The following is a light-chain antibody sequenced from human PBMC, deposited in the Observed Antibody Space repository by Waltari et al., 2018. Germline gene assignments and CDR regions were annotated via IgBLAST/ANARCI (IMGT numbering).Light chain of an antibody. V-gene: IGLV4-69*01. CDR2: VNSDGSH. CDR1: SGHSSNI. J-gene: IGLJ3*02. CDR3: QTGGHGTWV. Sequence: QSPSASASLGASVKLTCTLSSGHSSNIIAWHQQQPEKGPRYLMKVNSDGSHSKGDEIPDRFSGSSSGAERYLTISSVQSEDEADYYCQTGGHGTWVFGGGTKLTVL.